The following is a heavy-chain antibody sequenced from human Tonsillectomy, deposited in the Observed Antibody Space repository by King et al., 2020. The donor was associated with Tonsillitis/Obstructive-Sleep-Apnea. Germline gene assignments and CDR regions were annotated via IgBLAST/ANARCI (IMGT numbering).Heavy chain of an antibody. CDR1: GGSISTCY. V-gene: IGHV4-59*01. CDR3: ARVGVDYDILTGYLEGSGWFDP. CDR2: ISYSGST. Sequence: QLQESGPGLVKPSETLSLTCTVSGGSISTCYWSWIRQPPGKGLEWIGYISYSGSTNYNPSLKSRVTISVDTSKNQFSLKLSSVTAADTAVYYCARVGVDYDILTGYLEGSGWFDPWGQGTLVTVSS. J-gene: IGHJ5*02. D-gene: IGHD3-9*01.